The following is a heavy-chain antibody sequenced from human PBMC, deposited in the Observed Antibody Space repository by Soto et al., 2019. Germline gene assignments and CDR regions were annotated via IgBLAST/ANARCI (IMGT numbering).Heavy chain of an antibody. CDR3: ARDASGSDHFEY. CDR2: INHSGST. V-gene: IGHV4-34*01. J-gene: IGHJ4*02. Sequence: SETLSLTCGFYVGSFRGYYWSWIRHPPGKGLEWIGEINHSGSTNYNPSLKSRVTISVDTSKNQFSLKLSSVTAADTAVYYCARDASGSDHFEYWGQGTLVSVSS. CDR1: VGSFRGYY. D-gene: IGHD5-12*01.